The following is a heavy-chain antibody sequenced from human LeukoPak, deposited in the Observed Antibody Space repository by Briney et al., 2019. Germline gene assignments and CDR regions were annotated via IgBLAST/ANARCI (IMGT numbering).Heavy chain of an antibody. V-gene: IGHV3-30*04. CDR3: ASGMKGSHAFDI. J-gene: IGHJ3*02. D-gene: IGHD1-26*01. CDR2: ISYDGSNK. CDR1: GFTFSSYA. Sequence: GGSLRLSCAASGFTFSSYAMHWVRQAPGKGLEWVAVISYDGSNKYYADSVKGRLTISRDNSKNTLYLQMNSLRAEDTAVYYCASGMKGSHAFDIWGQGTMVTVSS.